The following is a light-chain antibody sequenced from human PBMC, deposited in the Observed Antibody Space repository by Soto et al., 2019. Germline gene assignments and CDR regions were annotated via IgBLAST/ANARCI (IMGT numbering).Light chain of an antibody. CDR1: SSKSGAGYD. J-gene: IGLJ3*02. CDR2: GNS. CDR3: QSYDSSLSGWV. V-gene: IGLV1-40*01. Sequence: QSVLTQPPSVSGAPGQGVTISCTESSSKSGAGYDVHWYQQLPGTAPKLLIYGNSNRPSGVPDRFSGSKSGTSASLAITGLQAEDEADYYCQSYDSSLSGWVFGGGTKVTVL.